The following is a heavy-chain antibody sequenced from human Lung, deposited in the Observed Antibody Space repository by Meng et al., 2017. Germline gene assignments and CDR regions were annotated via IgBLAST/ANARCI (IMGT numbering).Heavy chain of an antibody. V-gene: IGHV1-69*02. Sequence: QVQLVHSGAEVKKPGSSVTVACKAVGVTVSRYSVSWVRQAPGQGLEWMGRLIPILERANYAQKFQGRVTITADISTTTAYMEMRSLRSEDTAVYYCASAMGNYVPATNEWTPSYFDYWGRGTLVTVSS. D-gene: IGHD3-16*01. CDR1: GVTVSRYS. CDR3: ASAMGNYVPATNEWTPSYFDY. CDR2: LIPILERA. J-gene: IGHJ4*02.